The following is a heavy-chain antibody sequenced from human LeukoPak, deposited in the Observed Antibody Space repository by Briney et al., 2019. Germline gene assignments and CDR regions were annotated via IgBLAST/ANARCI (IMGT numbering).Heavy chain of an antibody. J-gene: IGHJ6*03. CDR2: IIHIFGTA. Sequence: SVKVSCKASGGTFSSYAISWVRQFPGQRLEWMGGIIHIFGTASYAQQFQGRFTITTDESTSTAYMELSSLRSEDTAVYYCARAYFYYYYMDVWGKGTTVTVSS. V-gene: IGHV1-69*05. CDR3: ARAYFYYYYMDV. CDR1: GGTFSSYA.